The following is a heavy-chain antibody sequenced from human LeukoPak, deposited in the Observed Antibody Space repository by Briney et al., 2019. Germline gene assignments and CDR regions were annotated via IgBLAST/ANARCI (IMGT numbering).Heavy chain of an antibody. CDR1: GFTVSSNY. Sequence: GGSLRLSCAASGFTVSSNYMSWVRQAPGKGLEWVSVIYSGGSTDYADSAKGRFTISRDNSKNTLNLQMNSLRAEDTAVYYCVKVAAPGSGGRGGYWGQGTLVTVSS. CDR2: IYSGGST. V-gene: IGHV3-53*01. J-gene: IGHJ4*02. D-gene: IGHD6-13*01. CDR3: VKVAAPGSGGRGGY.